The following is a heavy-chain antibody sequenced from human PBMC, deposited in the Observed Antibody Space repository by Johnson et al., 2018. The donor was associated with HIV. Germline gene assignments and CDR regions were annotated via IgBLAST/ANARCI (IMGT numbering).Heavy chain of an antibody. V-gene: IGHV3-30*04. CDR3: VRVRGHSGYDIDDDAVDI. Sequence: QVQLVESGGGMVQPGRSLRLSCAASGFTFTTYALHWVRRAPGKGLECVAVISYDGTYKYYADSVKGRFTISRDNSGNTLYLEMNSLRAEDTAVYDCVRVRGHSGYDIDDDAVDIWGQGTMVTVSP. CDR2: ISYDGTYK. D-gene: IGHD3-3*01. CDR1: GFTFTTYA. J-gene: IGHJ3*02.